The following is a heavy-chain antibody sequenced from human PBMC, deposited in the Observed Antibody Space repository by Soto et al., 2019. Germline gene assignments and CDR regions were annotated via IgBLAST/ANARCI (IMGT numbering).Heavy chain of an antibody. D-gene: IGHD1-20*01. J-gene: IGHJ4*02. CDR3: ARDKVITGTTGGSDY. V-gene: IGHV4-30-4*01. Sequence: SETLSLTCTVSGGSISSGDYYWSWIRQPPGKGLEWIGYIYYGGSTYYNPSLKSRVTISVDTSKNQFSLKLSSVTAADTAVYYCARDKVITGTTGGSDYWGQGTLVTVSS. CDR2: IYYGGST. CDR1: GGSISSGDYY.